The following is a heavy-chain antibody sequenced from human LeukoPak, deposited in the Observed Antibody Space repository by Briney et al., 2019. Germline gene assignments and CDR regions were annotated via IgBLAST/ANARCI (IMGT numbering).Heavy chain of an antibody. CDR3: ARDWFHAIDY. D-gene: IGHD2/OR15-2a*01. V-gene: IGHV4-34*01. J-gene: IGHJ4*02. CDR2: INHSGST. CDR1: GGSFSGYY. Sequence: SETLSLTCAVYGGSFSGYYWSWIRQPPGKGLEWIGEINHSGSTNYNPSLKSRVTISVDTSKNQFSLKLSSVTAADTAVYYCARDWFHAIDYWGQGTLVTVSS.